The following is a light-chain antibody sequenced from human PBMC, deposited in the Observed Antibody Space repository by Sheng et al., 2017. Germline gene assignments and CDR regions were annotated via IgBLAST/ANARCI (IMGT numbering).Light chain of an antibody. V-gene: IGKV3-15*01. Sequence: EIVMTQSPATLSVSPGERATLSCRASQSVSRNLAWYQQKPGQAPRLLIYGASTRATGIPARFSGSGSGTEFTLTINRLEPEDFAVYYCQYYGRSPVTFGGGTKVEI. CDR2: GAS. J-gene: IGKJ4*01. CDR1: QSVSRN. CDR3: QYYGRSPVT.